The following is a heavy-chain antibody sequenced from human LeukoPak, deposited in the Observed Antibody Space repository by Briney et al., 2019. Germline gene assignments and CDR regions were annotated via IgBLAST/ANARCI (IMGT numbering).Heavy chain of an antibody. J-gene: IGHJ2*01. CDR2: INPNSGGT. D-gene: IGHD5-24*01. CDR3: ARGGEMATKWYFDL. CDR1: GYTFTGYY. Sequence: ASVKVSFKASGYTFTGYYMHWVRQAPGQGLEWMGWINPNSGGTNYAQKFQGRVTMTRDTSISTAYMELSRLRSDDTAVYYCARGGEMATKWYFDLWGRGTLVTVSS. V-gene: IGHV1-2*02.